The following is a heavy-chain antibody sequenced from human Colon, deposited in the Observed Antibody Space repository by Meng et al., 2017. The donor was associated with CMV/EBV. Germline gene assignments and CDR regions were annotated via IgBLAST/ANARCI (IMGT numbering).Heavy chain of an antibody. CDR3: ARRTAASSRSDV. J-gene: IGHJ6*02. V-gene: IGHV4-39*01. CDR2: THYSGST. Sequence: SETLSLTCTVSDGSISSSAYYWGWIRQPPGKGLEWIGNTHYSGSTYYNLSLKSRVTISVDTSKNQFSLKLSSVTAADTAVYYCARRTAASSRSDVWGQGTTVTVSS. D-gene: IGHD6-25*01. CDR1: DGSISSSAYY.